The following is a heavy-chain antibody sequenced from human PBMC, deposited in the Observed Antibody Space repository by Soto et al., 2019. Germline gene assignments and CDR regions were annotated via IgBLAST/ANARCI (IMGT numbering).Heavy chain of an antibody. CDR3: ARMRRSGYYRDYYYMDV. V-gene: IGHV4-34*01. D-gene: IGHD3-3*01. J-gene: IGHJ6*03. Sequence: SETLSLTCAVYGGSFSGYYWSWIRQPPGKGLEWIGEINHSGSTNYNPSLKSRVTISVDTSKNQFSLKLSSVTAADTAVYYCARMRRSGYYRDYYYMDVWGKGTTVTVSS. CDR1: GGSFSGYY. CDR2: INHSGST.